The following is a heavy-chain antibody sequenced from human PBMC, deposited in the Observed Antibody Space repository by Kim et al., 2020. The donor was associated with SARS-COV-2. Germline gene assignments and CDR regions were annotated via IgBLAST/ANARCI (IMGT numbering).Heavy chain of an antibody. CDR3: ARDDGTTIFNPRPPFDP. CDR1: GYTFTGYY. D-gene: IGHD3-3*01. CDR2: INPNSGGT. Sequence: ASVKVSCKASGYTFTGYYMHWVRQAPGQGLEWMGRINPNSGGTNYAQKFQGRVTMTRDTSISTAYMELSRLRSDDTAVYYCARDDGTTIFNPRPPFDPWGQGTLVTVSS. V-gene: IGHV1-2*06. J-gene: IGHJ5*02.